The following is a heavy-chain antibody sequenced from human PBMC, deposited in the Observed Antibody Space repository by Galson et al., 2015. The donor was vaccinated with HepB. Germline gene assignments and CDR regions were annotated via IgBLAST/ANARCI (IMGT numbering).Heavy chain of an antibody. Sequence: SLRLSCAASGFTFRSYAMSWVRQAPGKGLEWVSSISGSGDRIYYTDSVKGRFTISRDNSKNTLYLQMSTLRAEDTAVYYCAKKLTVIRGAERAFDYWGQGTQVTVSS. V-gene: IGHV3-23*01. CDR2: ISGSGDRI. CDR1: GFTFRSYA. D-gene: IGHD3-10*01. CDR3: AKKLTVIRGAERAFDY. J-gene: IGHJ4*02.